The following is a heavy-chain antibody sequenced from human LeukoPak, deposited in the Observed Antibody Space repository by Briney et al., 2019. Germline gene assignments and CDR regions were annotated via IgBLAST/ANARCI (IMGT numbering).Heavy chain of an antibody. Sequence: GGSLRLSCAVAGFSVRTTYISCVRQAPGKGLEWVAVIYTGGGKDHADYVKGRFTISRDNSKNTMSLQMNSLRAEDTAIYYCPRSGYRPQYPFESWGQGTLVIVSS. CDR2: IYTGGGK. J-gene: IGHJ4*02. CDR3: PRSGYRPQYPFES. D-gene: IGHD3-22*01. V-gene: IGHV3-53*01. CDR1: GFSVRTTY.